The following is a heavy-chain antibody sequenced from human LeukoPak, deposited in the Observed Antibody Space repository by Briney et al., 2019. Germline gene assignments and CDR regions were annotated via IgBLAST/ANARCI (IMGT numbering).Heavy chain of an antibody. D-gene: IGHD3-10*01. CDR2: IFYNGRS. V-gene: IGHV4-39*07. CDR3: ARPYSYYYGSGSYYYY. J-gene: IGHJ4*02. Sequence: PSETLSLTCTVSGGSISSTNYYWGWIRQPPGKGLEWIGSIFYNGRSYHNPSLKSRVTISVDTSKNQFSLKLSSVTAADTAVYYCARPYSYYYGSGSYYYYWGQGTLVTVSS. CDR1: GGSISSTNYY.